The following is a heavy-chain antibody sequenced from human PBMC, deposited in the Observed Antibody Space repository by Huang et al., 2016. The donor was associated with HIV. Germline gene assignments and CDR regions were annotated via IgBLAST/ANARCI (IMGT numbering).Heavy chain of an antibody. CDR1: GYTLTELS. Sequence: QVQLVQSGAEVKKPGASVKVSCKVSGYTLTELSMHWVRQAPGKGLEWMVGFDPEEGETIYAQKFQGRGTMTEDTSTDTAYMELSSLRSEETAVYYCATVYRRFRNHDSGDYYFDYWDQGTLVTVSS. D-gene: IGHD3-22*01. CDR3: ATVYRRFRNHDSGDYYFDY. J-gene: IGHJ4*02. V-gene: IGHV1-24*01. CDR2: FDPEEGET.